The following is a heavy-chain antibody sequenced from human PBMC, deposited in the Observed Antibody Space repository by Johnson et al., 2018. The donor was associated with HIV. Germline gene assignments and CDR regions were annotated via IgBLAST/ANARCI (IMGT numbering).Heavy chain of an antibody. CDR2: IYSGGST. J-gene: IGHJ3*02. CDR1: GFTVRSNY. D-gene: IGHD6-6*01. CDR3: AKGPYGKLDYAFHI. Sequence: VLLVESGGGLVQPGGSLRLSCAASGFTVRSNYMSWVRQAPGKGLEWVSVIYSGGSTYYADSVTGRFTISRDNSKTSLYLQRNSLRAEDTAGYYCAKGPYGKLDYAFHIWGQGTMVTVSS. V-gene: IGHV3-66*01.